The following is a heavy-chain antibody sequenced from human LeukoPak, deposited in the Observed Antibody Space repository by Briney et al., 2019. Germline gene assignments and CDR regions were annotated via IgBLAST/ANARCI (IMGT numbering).Heavy chain of an antibody. CDR3: ARDGSGMTHFDY. Sequence: ASVKVSCKASGYSVTDYYLHWVRQVPGQGLECLGWISPNSGATNYAQKFQGRVTMTRDPSINTAYLELSRLTSDDTAVYYCARDGSGMTHFDYWGQGTLVTLS. V-gene: IGHV1-2*02. CDR2: ISPNSGAT. J-gene: IGHJ4*02. D-gene: IGHD3-10*01. CDR1: GYSVTDYY.